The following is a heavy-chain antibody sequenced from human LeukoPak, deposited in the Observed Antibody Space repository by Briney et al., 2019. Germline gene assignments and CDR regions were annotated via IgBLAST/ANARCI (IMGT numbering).Heavy chain of an antibody. CDR2: ITPMLGTA. CDR3: ARDSSEFRSLIFH. CDR1: GGTFSSYA. V-gene: IGHV1-69*13. Sequence: SVKVSCKASGGTFSSYAINWVRQAPGQGLEWMGGITPMLGTAKYAQKFQGRVTITADESTSTAYMELSSLRSEDTAVYYCARDSSEFRSLIFHWGQGTLVTVSS. J-gene: IGHJ1*01. D-gene: IGHD3-9*01.